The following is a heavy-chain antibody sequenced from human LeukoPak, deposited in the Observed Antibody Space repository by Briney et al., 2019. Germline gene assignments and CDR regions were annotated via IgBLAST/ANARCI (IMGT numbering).Heavy chain of an antibody. Sequence: SETLSLTCTVSDDSITSYYWSWVRQPAGKRLEWIGRVASTGSTNYNPSLTSRVTMSVDTSKSQLSLTPSSVTAADTAIYYCARDLPRDSYGYYYFMDVWGKGTTVTVSS. CDR1: DDSITSYY. CDR2: VASTGST. J-gene: IGHJ6*03. CDR3: ARDLPRDSYGYYYFMDV. D-gene: IGHD5-18*01. V-gene: IGHV4-4*07.